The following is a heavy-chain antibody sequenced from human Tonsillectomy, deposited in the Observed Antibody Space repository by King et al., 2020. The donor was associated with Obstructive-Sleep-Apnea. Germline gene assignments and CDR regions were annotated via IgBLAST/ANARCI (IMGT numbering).Heavy chain of an antibody. V-gene: IGHV3-15*01. CDR3: TTAPILNIIVSFY. CDR2: IKSKTDGGTT. CDR1: GFTFSNAW. J-gene: IGHJ4*02. D-gene: IGHD3-16*02. Sequence: VQLVESGGGLVKPGGSLRLSCAASGFTFSNAWMSWVRQAPGKGLEWVGRIKSKTDGGTTDYNAPVKGRFTISRDDSKNTLYLQMNSRKTEDTAVYYCTTAPILNIIVSFYWGQGTLVTVSS.